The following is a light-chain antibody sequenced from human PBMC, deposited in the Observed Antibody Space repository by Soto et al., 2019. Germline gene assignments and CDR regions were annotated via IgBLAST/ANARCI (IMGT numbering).Light chain of an antibody. V-gene: IGLV2-14*01. CDR2: AVT. CDR3: SSYTSSSTL. Sequence: QSALTQPASVSGSPGQSITISCTGTSSDVGGYNYVSWYQQHPGKAPKLMIYAVTDRPSGVSSRFSGSKSGNTASLTISGLQAEEEDDYYCSSYTSSSTLFGTGTKATVL. CDR1: SSDVGGYNY. J-gene: IGLJ1*01.